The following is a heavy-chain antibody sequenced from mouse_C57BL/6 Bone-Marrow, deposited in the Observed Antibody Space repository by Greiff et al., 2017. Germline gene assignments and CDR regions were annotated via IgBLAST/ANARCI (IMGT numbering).Heavy chain of an antibody. V-gene: IGHV1-4*01. CDR1: GYTFTSYT. CDR3: ERSYSYNTMDY. J-gene: IGHJ4*01. CDR2: INPSSGYT. Sequence: QVQLQQSGAELARPGASVKMSCKASGYTFTSYTMHWVKQRPGQGLEWIGYINPSSGYTKYNQKIKDKATLTADKSSSTAYMQLSSLTSEDSAVYYCERSYSYNTMDYGGQGTSDTVSS.